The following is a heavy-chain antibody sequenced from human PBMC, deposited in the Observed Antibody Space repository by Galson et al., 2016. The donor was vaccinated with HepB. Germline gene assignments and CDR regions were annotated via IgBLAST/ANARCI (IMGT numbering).Heavy chain of an antibody. D-gene: IGHD6-19*01. J-gene: IGHJ4*02. CDR3: AKGGFCISAWCPLEY. CDR2: ISGDGGGT. CDR1: RVTFSTFA. V-gene: IGHV3-23*01. Sequence: SLRLSCADSRVTFSTFAMTWVRQAPGKGLEWVSTISGDGGGTYSADSVKGRFTISRDNSKRTLYLQMNSLRVEDTAIYYCAKGGFCISAWCPLEYWGRGTLVTVSS.